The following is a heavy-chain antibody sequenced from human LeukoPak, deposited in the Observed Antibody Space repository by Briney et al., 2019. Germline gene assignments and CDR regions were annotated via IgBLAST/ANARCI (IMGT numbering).Heavy chain of an antibody. Sequence: GGSLRLSCAVSGITLNNYGMTWVRQAPGKGLEWVANIKQDGSEKYYVDSVKGRFTISRDNAKNSLYLQMNSLRAEDTAVYSCVRDGDTSGYTNWGQGTLVTVSS. CDR1: GITLNNYG. CDR2: IKQDGSEK. CDR3: VRDGDTSGYTN. V-gene: IGHV3-7*01. J-gene: IGHJ4*02. D-gene: IGHD3-22*01.